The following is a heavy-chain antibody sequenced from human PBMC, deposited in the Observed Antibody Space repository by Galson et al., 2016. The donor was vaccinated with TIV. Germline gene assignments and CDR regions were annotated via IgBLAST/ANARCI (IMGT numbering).Heavy chain of an antibody. V-gene: IGHV1-69*13. J-gene: IGHJ6*03. Sequence: SVKVSCKVFGGTFSNHALTWVRQAPGQGLEWMGRIIPVYGTIKYTQGLQGRGTLTAEESTTTAYMELRSLKFEDTAVYYCALDELNKNRWGGAFYHLDVWGEGTTVTVSS. CDR1: GGTFSNHA. CDR2: IIPVYGTI. CDR3: ALDELNKNRWGGAFYHLDV. D-gene: IGHD1-1*01.